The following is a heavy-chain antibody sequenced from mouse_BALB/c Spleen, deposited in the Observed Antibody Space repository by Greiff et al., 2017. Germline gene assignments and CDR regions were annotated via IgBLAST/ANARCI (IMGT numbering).Heavy chain of an antibody. Sequence: QVQLQQSGAELMKPGASVKISCKATGYTFSSYWIEWVKQRPGHGLEWIGEILPGSGSTNYNQKFKDKATLTADKSSSTAYMQLSSLTSEDSAVYYCARWAVNWDGFAYWGQGTLVTVSA. V-gene: IGHV1-9*01. CDR3: ARWAVNWDGFAY. J-gene: IGHJ3*01. CDR2: ILPGSGST. D-gene: IGHD4-1*01. CDR1: GYTFSSYW.